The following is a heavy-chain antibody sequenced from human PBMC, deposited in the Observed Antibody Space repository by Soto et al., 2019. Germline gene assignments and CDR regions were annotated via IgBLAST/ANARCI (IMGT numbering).Heavy chain of an antibody. CDR2: IYPGDSDI. Sequence: GESLKISCQVSGDRFGGFWVGWVRQLPGKGLEWMGIIYPGDSDIRYSPSFQGQVTISADKAITTAYLQWSSLKASDTAMYYCARQGDWNSNWFDPWGQGTLVTVSS. J-gene: IGHJ5*02. CDR1: GDRFGGFW. CDR3: ARQGDWNSNWFDP. V-gene: IGHV5-51*01. D-gene: IGHD1-7*01.